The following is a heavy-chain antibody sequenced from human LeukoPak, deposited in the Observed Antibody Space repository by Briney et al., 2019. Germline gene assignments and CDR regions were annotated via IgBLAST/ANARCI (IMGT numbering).Heavy chain of an antibody. J-gene: IGHJ3*02. V-gene: IGHV4-59*01. Sequence: SETLSLTCTVSGGSISTYYWSWIRQPPGKGLEWIGYIYYSGSTNYNPSLKSRVTISVDTSKNQFSLKLSSVTAADTAVYYCARVWGVTDFYDNRCAFDIWGQGTMVTVSS. CDR3: ARVWGVTDFYDNRCAFDI. D-gene: IGHD3-22*01. CDR1: GGSISTYY. CDR2: IYYSGST.